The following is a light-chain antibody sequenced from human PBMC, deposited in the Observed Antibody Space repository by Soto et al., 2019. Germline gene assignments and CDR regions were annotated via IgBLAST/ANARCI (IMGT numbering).Light chain of an antibody. CDR1: QSVSSD. J-gene: IGKJ5*01. CDR3: QQRSNWPLIT. V-gene: IGKV3-11*01. Sequence: DIVLTQSPATLSLSPGERATLSCRSSQSVSSDLAWYQQKPGQAPRLLIYDASNKATGIPARCSGSGSGTDFTLTISSLEPEDFAVYYCQQRSNWPLITFGQGTRLDI. CDR2: DAS.